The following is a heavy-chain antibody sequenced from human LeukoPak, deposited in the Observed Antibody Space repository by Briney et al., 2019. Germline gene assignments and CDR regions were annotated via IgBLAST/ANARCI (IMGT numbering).Heavy chain of an antibody. D-gene: IGHD3-22*01. J-gene: IGHJ4*02. CDR3: ARGGKFYYDSSGYPGDY. V-gene: IGHV3-7*01. CDR1: GFSFSSYW. Sequence: GGFLRLSCAASGFSFSSYWMSWVRQAPGKGLEWVANIKQVGSEKYYVDSVKGRFTISRDNVKNSLYLQMNSLRVEDTAVYYCARGGKFYYDSSGYPGDYWGQGTLVTVSS. CDR2: IKQVGSEK.